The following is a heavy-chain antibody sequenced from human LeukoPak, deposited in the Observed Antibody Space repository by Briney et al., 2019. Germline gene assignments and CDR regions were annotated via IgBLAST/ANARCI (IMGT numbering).Heavy chain of an antibody. CDR2: IYHSGST. D-gene: IGHD1-26*01. Sequence: PSETLSLTCAVSGGSISSSNWWSWVRQPPGKGLEWIGEIYHSGSTNYNPSLKSRVTISVDKSKNQFSLKLSSVTAADTAVYYCARVGGIVGAAYYYYGMDVWGQGTTVTVSS. CDR3: ARVGGIVGAAYYYYGMDV. J-gene: IGHJ6*02. V-gene: IGHV4-4*02. CDR1: GGSISSSNW.